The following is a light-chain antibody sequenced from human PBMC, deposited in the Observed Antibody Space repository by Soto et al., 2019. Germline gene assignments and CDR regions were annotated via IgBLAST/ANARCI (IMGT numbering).Light chain of an antibody. Sequence: EIVLTQSPDTLSLSPGERATLSCRASQSVRSSLAWYQQKPGQAPRLLIYDASNSATGIPARFSGSGSGTAFTLTISSLETEDFAVYYCQQRSNWPPEVTFGPGTKVDIK. J-gene: IGKJ3*01. CDR3: QQRSNWPPEVT. CDR2: DAS. CDR1: QSVRSS. V-gene: IGKV3-11*01.